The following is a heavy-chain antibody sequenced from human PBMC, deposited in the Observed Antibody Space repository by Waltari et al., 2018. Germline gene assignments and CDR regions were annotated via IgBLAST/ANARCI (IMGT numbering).Heavy chain of an antibody. D-gene: IGHD6-13*01. Sequence: EGQLVESGGGLVKPGGSLRLSCAATGFDFNTYAMNWVRQAPGRGLEWVADISSSTTLRHYADSVKGRCTISRDNAQRSLYLQMDSLRAEDTAVYYCVREKSASGTGWFDPWGQGVLVTVSS. V-gene: IGHV3-21*02. J-gene: IGHJ5*02. CDR2: ISSSTTLR. CDR1: GFDFNTYA. CDR3: VREKSASGTGWFDP.